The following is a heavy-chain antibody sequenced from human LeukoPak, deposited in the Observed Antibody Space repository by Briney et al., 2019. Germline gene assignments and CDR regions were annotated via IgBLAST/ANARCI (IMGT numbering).Heavy chain of an antibody. Sequence: PSETLSLTCTVSGGSISSYYWSWIRQPPGKGLEWIGYIYYSGSTNYNPSLKSRVTISVDTSKNQFSLKLSSVTAEDTAVYYCARGLAVAGSSIDYWGPGTLVTVSS. J-gene: IGHJ4*02. D-gene: IGHD6-19*01. V-gene: IGHV4-59*01. CDR2: IYYSGST. CDR1: GGSISSYY. CDR3: ARGLAVAGSSIDY.